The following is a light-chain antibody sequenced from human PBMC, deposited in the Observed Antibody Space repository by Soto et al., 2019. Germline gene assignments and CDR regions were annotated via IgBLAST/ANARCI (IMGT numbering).Light chain of an antibody. CDR2: QAP. J-gene: IGKJ1*01. Sequence: VGDRVTITCRASQSISSWLASYQPKTRKAPKLLIYQAPNLESRVPSSFSGSGSGPEFPLTISSLQPDDFATYYCQQYNSYSRTFGQGTTVDI. V-gene: IGKV1-5*03. CDR1: QSISSW. CDR3: QQYNSYSRT.